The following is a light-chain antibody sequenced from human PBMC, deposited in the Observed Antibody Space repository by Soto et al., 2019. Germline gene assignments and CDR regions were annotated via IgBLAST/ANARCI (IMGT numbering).Light chain of an antibody. V-gene: IGKV3-20*01. CDR1: QSVSSSY. CDR2: GAS. Sequence: EIVLTQSPGTLSLSPGERATLSCRASQSVSSSYLAWYQQKPGQAPRLLIFGASSRATGIPDRFSGSGSGTDFIFTISRLEPEDVAVYYCQQYGRSPRTFGQGNKVEIK. J-gene: IGKJ1*01. CDR3: QQYGRSPRT.